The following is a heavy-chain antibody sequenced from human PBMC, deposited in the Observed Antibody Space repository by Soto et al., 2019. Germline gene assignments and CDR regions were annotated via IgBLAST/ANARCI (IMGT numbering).Heavy chain of an antibody. Sequence: GGSLRLSCAASGFTFSSYSMNWVRQAPGKGLEWVSVIYSGGSTYYADSVKGRFTISRDNSKNTLYLQMNSLRAEDTAVYYCAREKYYYDSSGYYYAQAAYYYYGMDVWGQGTTVTVSS. CDR3: AREKYYYDSSGYYYAQAAYYYYGMDV. J-gene: IGHJ6*02. V-gene: IGHV3-66*01. CDR1: GFTFSSYS. CDR2: IYSGGST. D-gene: IGHD3-22*01.